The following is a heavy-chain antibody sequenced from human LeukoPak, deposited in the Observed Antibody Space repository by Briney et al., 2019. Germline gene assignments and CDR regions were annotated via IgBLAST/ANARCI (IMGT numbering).Heavy chain of an antibody. V-gene: IGHV4-39*01. CDR3: ARHRFRSGSYYNDY. D-gene: IGHD3-10*01. CDR1: GGSISSSSYY. Sequence: SETLSLTCTVSGGSISSSSYYWGWIRQPPGKGLEWIGSIYYSGSTYYNPSLQSRVTISVDTSKNQFSLKLSAVTAADTAVYYCARHRFRSGSYYNDYWGQGTLVTVSS. J-gene: IGHJ4*02. CDR2: IYYSGST.